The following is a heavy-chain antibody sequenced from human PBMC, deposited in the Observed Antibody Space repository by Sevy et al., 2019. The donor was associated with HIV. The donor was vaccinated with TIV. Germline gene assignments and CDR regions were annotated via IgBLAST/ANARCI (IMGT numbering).Heavy chain of an antibody. CDR1: GFTFSSYA. CDR2: ISGSGGRT. D-gene: IGHD5-12*01. V-gene: IGHV3-23*01. J-gene: IGHJ3*02. CDR3: ASRGYSEAAFDI. Sequence: GGSLRLSCAASGFTFSSYAMSWVRQAPGKGLEWVSAISGSGGRTYYADSVKGRFTISRDNSKNTLYLQMNSMRAEDTAVYYCASRGYSEAAFDIWGQGTMVTVSS.